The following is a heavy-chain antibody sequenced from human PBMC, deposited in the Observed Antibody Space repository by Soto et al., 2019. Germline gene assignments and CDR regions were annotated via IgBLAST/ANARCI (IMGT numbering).Heavy chain of an antibody. V-gene: IGHV1-69*13. J-gene: IGHJ5*02. CDR3: ARNPGGPRRRAMAAAGTEFWFDP. D-gene: IGHD6-13*01. Sequence: ASVKVSCKASGGTFSSYAISWVRQAPGQGLEWMGGIIPIFGTANYAQKFQGRVTITADESTSTAYMELSSLRSEDTAVYYCARNPGGPRRRAMAAAGTEFWFDPWGQGTLVTVSS. CDR2: IIPIFGTA. CDR1: GGTFSSYA.